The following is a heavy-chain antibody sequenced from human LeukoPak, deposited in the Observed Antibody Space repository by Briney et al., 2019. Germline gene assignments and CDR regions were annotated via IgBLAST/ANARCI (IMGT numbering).Heavy chain of an antibody. V-gene: IGHV1-18*01. CDR2: IRGPNGDT. J-gene: IGHJ6*03. Sequence: EASVKVSCKASGYAFSDYGITWVRQAPGQGLEWMGWIRGPNGDTNNAQKFQDRVKMTTDTSTSTAYMELRSLRSDDTAVYYCATSDGDYKAGYYYYMRVWGKGTSVTVSS. CDR1: GYAFSDYG. D-gene: IGHD4-17*01. CDR3: ATSDGDYKAGYYYYMRV.